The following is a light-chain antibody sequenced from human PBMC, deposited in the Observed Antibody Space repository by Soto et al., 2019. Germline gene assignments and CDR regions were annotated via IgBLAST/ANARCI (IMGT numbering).Light chain of an antibody. CDR3: QQYGYSFWT. CDR1: QSLGSD. Sequence: EIVMTQSPGTLSLSPGDTATLSCRASQSLGSDLAWYQQKPGQAPRLLIYGASNRATGIPDRFSGSGSGTDFTLTISRLEPEDSAVYYCQQYGYSFWTFGQGTKVDI. CDR2: GAS. J-gene: IGKJ1*01. V-gene: IGKV3-20*01.